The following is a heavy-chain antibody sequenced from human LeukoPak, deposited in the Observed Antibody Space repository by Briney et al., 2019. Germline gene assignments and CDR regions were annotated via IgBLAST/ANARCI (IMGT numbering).Heavy chain of an antibody. D-gene: IGHD5-24*01. CDR2: IHYSEST. Sequence: SETLSLTCTVSGGPIRSYYWSWMRQPPGKGLEWIGNIHYSESTNFNPSLKSRVAIAVDTSKNQFSLSMRSVTAADTAVYYCARALPVDIWGQGTMVTVSS. J-gene: IGHJ3*02. CDR1: GGPIRSYY. V-gene: IGHV4-59*01. CDR3: ARALPVDI.